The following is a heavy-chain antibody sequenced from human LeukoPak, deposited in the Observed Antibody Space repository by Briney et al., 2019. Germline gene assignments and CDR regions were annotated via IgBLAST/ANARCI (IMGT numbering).Heavy chain of an antibody. D-gene: IGHD1-26*01. CDR2: IYSGGST. Sequence: GGSLRLSCAASGFTVSSNYMSWVRQAPGKGLEWVSVIYSGGSTYYADSVKGRFTISRDNSKNTLYLQMNSLRAEDTAVYYCAKDSGGGSYFGYYYYMDVWGKGTTVTISS. J-gene: IGHJ6*03. V-gene: IGHV3-53*05. CDR3: AKDSGGGSYFGYYYYMDV. CDR1: GFTVSSNY.